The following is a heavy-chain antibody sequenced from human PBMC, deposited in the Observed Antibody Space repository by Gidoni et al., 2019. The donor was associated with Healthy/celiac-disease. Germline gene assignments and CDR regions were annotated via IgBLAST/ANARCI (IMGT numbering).Heavy chain of an antibody. J-gene: IGHJ4*02. CDR2: ISGSGGST. D-gene: IGHD3-22*01. CDR3: AKVPTYDSSGYYYFWDY. CDR1: GFTFSSYA. V-gene: IGHV3-23*04. Sequence: EVQLVESGGGLVQPGGSLRLSCAASGFTFSSYAMSWVRQAPGKGLEWVSAISGSGGSTYYADSVKGRFTISRDNSKNTLYLQMNSLRAEDTAVYYCAKVPTYDSSGYYYFWDYWGQGTLVTVSS.